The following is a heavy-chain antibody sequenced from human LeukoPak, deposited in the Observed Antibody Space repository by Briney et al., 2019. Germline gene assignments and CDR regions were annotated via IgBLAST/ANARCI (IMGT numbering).Heavy chain of an antibody. CDR1: GGSISSSSYY. CDR3: ARIVRSSGCFDY. Sequence: PSETLSLTCTVSGGSISSSSYYWGWIRQPPGKGLEWIGSIYYSGSTYYNPSPKSRVTISVDTSKNQFSLKLSSVTAADTAVYYCARIVRSSGCFDYWGQGTLVTVSS. D-gene: IGHD6-25*01. J-gene: IGHJ4*02. CDR2: IYYSGST. V-gene: IGHV4-39*01.